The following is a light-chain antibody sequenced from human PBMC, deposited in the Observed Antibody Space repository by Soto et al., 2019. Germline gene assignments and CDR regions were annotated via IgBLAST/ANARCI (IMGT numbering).Light chain of an antibody. J-gene: IGLJ3*02. CDR2: EVS. V-gene: IGLV2-8*01. CDR1: SSDVGAYNY. Sequence: QSALTQPPSASGSPGQSVTLSCTGTSSDVGAYNYVSWYQQHTGKAPKLVIYEVSKRPSGVPDRFSGSQSGNTASLTVSGLQAEDEADYYCSSYAGSNNLVFGGGSKLTVL. CDR3: SSYAGSNNLV.